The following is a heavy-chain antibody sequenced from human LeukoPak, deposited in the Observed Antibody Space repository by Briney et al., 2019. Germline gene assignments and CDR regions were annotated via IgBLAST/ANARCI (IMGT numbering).Heavy chain of an antibody. D-gene: IGHD5-12*01. Sequence: PGRSLRLSCAASGFTFSSYGMHWVRQAPGKGLEWVAVISYDGSNKYYADSVKGRFNISRDNSKNTLYLQMNSLRAEDTAVYYCAKAAEGATIAHYFDYWGQGTLVTVSS. V-gene: IGHV3-30*18. J-gene: IGHJ4*02. CDR3: AKAAEGATIAHYFDY. CDR2: ISYDGSNK. CDR1: GFTFSSYG.